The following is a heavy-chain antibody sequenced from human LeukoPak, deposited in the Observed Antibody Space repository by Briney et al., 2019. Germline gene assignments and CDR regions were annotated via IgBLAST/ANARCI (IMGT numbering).Heavy chain of an antibody. CDR3: ARVVPLGSGYFIYFDY. V-gene: IGHV4-39*01. J-gene: IGHJ4*02. Sequence: SETLSLTCTVSGGSISSSSYYWGWIRQPPGKGLEWIGSIYYSGSTNYNPSLKSRVTISVDTSKNQFSLKLSSVTAADTAVYYCARVVPLGSGYFIYFDYWGQGTLVTVSS. CDR2: IYYSGST. D-gene: IGHD3-22*01. CDR1: GGSISSSSYY.